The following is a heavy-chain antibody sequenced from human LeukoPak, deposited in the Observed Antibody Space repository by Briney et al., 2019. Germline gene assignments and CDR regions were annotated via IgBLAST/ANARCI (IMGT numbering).Heavy chain of an antibody. Sequence: GGSLRLSCAAFGFTFNNYWMSWVRQAPGKGLEWVANINQDGSGKLYVDSVKGRFTISRDNAKNSLYLQMNSLRAEDTAVYFCAKASIAGAIGVLDYWGQGTLVTVSS. D-gene: IGHD1-26*01. J-gene: IGHJ4*02. CDR2: INQDGSGK. CDR1: GFTFNNYW. V-gene: IGHV3-7*01. CDR3: AKASIAGAIGVLDY.